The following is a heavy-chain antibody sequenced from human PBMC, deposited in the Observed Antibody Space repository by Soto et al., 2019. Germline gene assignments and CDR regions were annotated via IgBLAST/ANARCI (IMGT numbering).Heavy chain of an antibody. CDR3: ARETPTLGYCSSTSFQGFYYYGMDV. V-gene: IGHV5-10-1*01. Sequence: GESLKISCKGSGYSFTSYWISWVRQMPGKGLEWMGRIDPSDSYTNYSPSFQGHVTISADKSISTAYLQWSSLKASDTAMYYCARETPTLGYCSSTSFQGFYYYGMDVWGQGTTVTVSS. CDR1: GYSFTSYW. CDR2: IDPSDSYT. J-gene: IGHJ6*02. D-gene: IGHD2-2*01.